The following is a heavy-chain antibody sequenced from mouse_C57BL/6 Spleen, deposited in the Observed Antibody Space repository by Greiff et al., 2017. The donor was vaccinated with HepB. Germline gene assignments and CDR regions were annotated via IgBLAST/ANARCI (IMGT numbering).Heavy chain of an antibody. CDR3: ARRYYGPYYAMDY. Sequence: QVQLQQPGAELVKPGASVKLSCKASGYTFTSYWMQWVKQRPGQGLEWIGEIDPSDSYTNYNQKFKGKATLTVDTSSSTAYMQLSSLTSEDSAVYYCARRYYGPYYAMDYWGQGTSVTVSS. CDR2: IDPSDSYT. D-gene: IGHD1-1*01. CDR1: GYTFTSYW. J-gene: IGHJ4*01. V-gene: IGHV1-50*01.